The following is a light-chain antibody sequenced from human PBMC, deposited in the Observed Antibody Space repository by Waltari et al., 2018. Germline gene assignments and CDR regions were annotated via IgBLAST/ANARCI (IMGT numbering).Light chain of an antibody. J-gene: IGKJ2*02. V-gene: IGKV1-NL1*01. CDR3: QQYNFTPCT. Sequence: RWRHDCSNSLDWYQQKPGKAPKLLIDGASRVECGVPPRFSGSGSGTDYTLTISSVQPDDFAVYYCQQYNFTPCTFGQGTKLDIK. CDR2: GAS. CDR1: HDCSNS.